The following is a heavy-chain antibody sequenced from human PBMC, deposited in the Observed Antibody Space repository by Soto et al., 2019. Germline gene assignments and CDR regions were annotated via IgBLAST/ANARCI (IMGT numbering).Heavy chain of an antibody. D-gene: IGHD2-21*02. CDR2: ISAYNGNT. CDR3: ARDLSVVTAISPPNY. CDR1: GYTFTSYG. V-gene: IGHV1-18*04. J-gene: IGHJ4*02. Sequence: ASVKVSCKASGYTFTSYGISWVRQAPGQGLEWMGWISAYNGNTNYAQKLQGRVTTTTDTSTSTAYMELRSLRSDDTAVYYCARDLSVVTAISPPNYWGQGTLVTVSS.